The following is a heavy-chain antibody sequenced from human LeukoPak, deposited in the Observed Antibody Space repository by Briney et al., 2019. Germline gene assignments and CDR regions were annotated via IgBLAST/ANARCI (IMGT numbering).Heavy chain of an antibody. CDR2: ISYDGSNK. CDR1: GFTFSSYG. J-gene: IGHJ4*02. Sequence: GGSLRLSCAASGFTFSSYGMPWVRQAPGKGLEWVAVISYDGSNKYYADSVKGRFTISRDNSKDTLYLQMNSLRAEDTAVYYCAKDLEYGDYGTAGYWGQGTLVTVSS. CDR3: AKDLEYGDYGTAGY. V-gene: IGHV3-30*18. D-gene: IGHD4-17*01.